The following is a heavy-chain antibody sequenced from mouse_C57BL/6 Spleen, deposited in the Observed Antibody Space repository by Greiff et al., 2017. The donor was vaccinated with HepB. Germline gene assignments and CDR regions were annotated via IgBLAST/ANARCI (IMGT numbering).Heavy chain of an antibody. D-gene: IGHD2-14*01. CDR2: ISDGGSYT. V-gene: IGHV5-4*03. Sequence: EVKLMESGGGLVKPGGSLKLSCAASGFTFSSYAMSWVRQTPEKRLEWVATISDGGSYTYYPDNVKGRFTISRDNAKNNLYLQMSHLKSEDTAMYYCARVRRGYIDVWGTGTTVTVSS. CDR1: GFTFSSYA. J-gene: IGHJ1*03. CDR3: ARVRRGYIDV.